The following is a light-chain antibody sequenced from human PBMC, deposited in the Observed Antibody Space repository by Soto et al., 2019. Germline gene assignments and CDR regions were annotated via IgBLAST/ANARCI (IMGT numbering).Light chain of an antibody. J-gene: IGKJ4*01. V-gene: IGKV1-13*02. CDR1: QGISRA. CDR2: DAS. CDR3: QQFNSYPLT. Sequence: AIQLTQSPSSLSASVGDRVTITCRASQGISRALAWYQQKTGKAPDLLVSDASNLESGVPSRFSGSGSGTDFTLTISSLQPEDFATYYCQQFNSYPLTFGGGNKVEI.